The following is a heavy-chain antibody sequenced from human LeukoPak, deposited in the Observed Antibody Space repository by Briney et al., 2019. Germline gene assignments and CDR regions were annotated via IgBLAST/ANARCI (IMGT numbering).Heavy chain of an antibody. J-gene: IGHJ6*02. CDR2: ISCDGSNK. CDR3: AKDRATMVRGVIVYYYYGMDV. D-gene: IGHD3-10*01. Sequence: GRSLRLSCAASGFTFSSYGMHWVRQAPGKGLEWVAVISCDGSNKYYADSVKGRFTISRDNSKNTLYLQMNSLRAEDTAVYYCAKDRATMVRGVIVYYYYGMDVWGQGTTVTVSS. CDR1: GFTFSSYG. V-gene: IGHV3-30*18.